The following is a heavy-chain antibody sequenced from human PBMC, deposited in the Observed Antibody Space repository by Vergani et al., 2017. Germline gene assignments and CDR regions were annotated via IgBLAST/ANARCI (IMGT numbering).Heavy chain of an antibody. CDR3: ARGGSFYYDSSGYYYGGFDY. CDR2: ISYDGSNK. D-gene: IGHD3-22*01. Sequence: QVQLVESGGGVVQPGRSLRLSCAASGFTFSSYAMHWVRQAPGKGLEWVAVISYDGSNKYYADSVKGRFTISRDNSKNTLYLQMNSLRAEDTAVYYCARGGSFYYDSSGYYYGGFDYWGQGTLVTVSS. CDR1: GFTFSSYA. V-gene: IGHV3-30-3*01. J-gene: IGHJ4*02.